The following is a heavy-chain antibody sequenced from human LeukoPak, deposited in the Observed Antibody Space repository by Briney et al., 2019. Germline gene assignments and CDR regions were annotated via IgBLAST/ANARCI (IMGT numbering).Heavy chain of an antibody. V-gene: IGHV4-59*01. CDR3: ARQQIYVDTGLVDYFDY. D-gene: IGHD5-18*01. CDR2: MYYSGTT. CDR1: GGSISSYY. Sequence: SETLSLTCTVSGGSISSYYWSWIRQPPGRGLEWIGYMYYSGTTNYNPSLRSRVIISADTSKNQFSLQVSSVTAADTAVYYCARQQIYVDTGLVDYFDYWGQGILVTVSS. J-gene: IGHJ4*02.